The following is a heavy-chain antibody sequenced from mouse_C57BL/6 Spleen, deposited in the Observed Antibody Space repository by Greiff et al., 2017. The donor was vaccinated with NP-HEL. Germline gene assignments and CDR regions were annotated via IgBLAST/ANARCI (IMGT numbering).Heavy chain of an antibody. Sequence: EVHLVESGGDLVKPGGSLKLSCAASGFTFSSYGMSWVRQTPDKRLEWVATISSGGSYTYYPDSVKGRFTISRDNAKNTLYLQMSSLKSEDTAMYYCARKPLYDGYSVYFDYWGQGTTLTVSS. CDR3: ARKPLYDGYSVYFDY. V-gene: IGHV5-6*01. CDR2: ISSGGSYT. D-gene: IGHD2-3*01. J-gene: IGHJ2*01. CDR1: GFTFSSYG.